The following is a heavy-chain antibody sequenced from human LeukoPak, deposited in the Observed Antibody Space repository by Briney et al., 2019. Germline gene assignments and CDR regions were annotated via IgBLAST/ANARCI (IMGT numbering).Heavy chain of an antibody. CDR3: ARGSVTTVTTGVDY. V-gene: IGHV3-21*01. J-gene: IGHJ4*02. CDR1: GFTFSSYS. Sequence: PGGSLRLSCAASGFTFSSYSMTWVRQAPGKGLEWVSSISSSSSYIYYADSVKGRFTISRDNAKNSLYLQMNSLRAEDTAVYYCARGSVTTVTTGVDYWGQGTLVTVSS. CDR2: ISSSSSYI. D-gene: IGHD4-17*01.